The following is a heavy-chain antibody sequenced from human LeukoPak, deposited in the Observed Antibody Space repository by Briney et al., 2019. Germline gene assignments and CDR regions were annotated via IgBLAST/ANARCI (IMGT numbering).Heavy chain of an antibody. D-gene: IGHD2-2*01. CDR1: GFTFSSYG. CDR3: AKDRSPRYCSSTSCRAGYDY. Sequence: GGSLRLSCAASGFTFSSYGMHWVRQAPGKGLEWVAFIRYDGSNKYYADSVKGRFTTSRDNSKNTLYLQMNSLRAEDTAVYYCAKDRSPRYCSSTSCRAGYDYWGQGTLVTVSS. J-gene: IGHJ4*02. V-gene: IGHV3-30*02. CDR2: IRYDGSNK.